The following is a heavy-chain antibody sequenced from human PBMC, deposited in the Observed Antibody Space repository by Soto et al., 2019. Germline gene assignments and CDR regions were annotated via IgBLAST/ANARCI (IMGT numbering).Heavy chain of an antibody. D-gene: IGHD6-6*01. J-gene: IGHJ6*02. CDR3: ARRRYSSSSRRYYGMDV. Sequence: SETLSLTCAVYGGSFSGYYWSWIRQPPGKGLEWIGEINHSGSTNYNPSLKSRVTISVDTSKNQFSLKLSSVTAADTAVYYCARRRYSSSSRRYYGMDVWGQGTTVTVSS. V-gene: IGHV4-34*01. CDR1: GGSFSGYY. CDR2: INHSGST.